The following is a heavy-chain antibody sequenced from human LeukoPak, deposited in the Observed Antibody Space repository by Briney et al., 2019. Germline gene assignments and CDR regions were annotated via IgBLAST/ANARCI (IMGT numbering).Heavy chain of an antibody. CDR1: GFTFSSYG. D-gene: IGHD4-17*01. V-gene: IGHV3-30*02. CDR3: AKDLDYGDYGQDY. J-gene: IGHJ4*02. Sequence: GGSLRLSCAASGFTFSSYGMHWVRQAPGKGLEWVAFIRYDGSNKYYADSVKGRFTISRDNSKNTLYLQMNSLRAEDTAGYYCAKDLDYGDYGQDYWGQGTLVTVSS. CDR2: IRYDGSNK.